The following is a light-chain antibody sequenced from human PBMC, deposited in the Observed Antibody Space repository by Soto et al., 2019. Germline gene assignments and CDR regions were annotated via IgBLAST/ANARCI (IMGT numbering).Light chain of an antibody. CDR1: SSDVGAYNY. V-gene: IGLV2-11*01. CDR2: DVS. Sequence: QSALTQPRSVSGSPGQSVTISCTGTSSDVGAYNYVSWYQHHPGKAPKFMIYDVSKRPSGVPDRFSGSKSGNTASLTISGLQAEAEADYYCCSYAGSYTGVFGTGTNLTVL. CDR3: CSYAGSYTGV. J-gene: IGLJ1*01.